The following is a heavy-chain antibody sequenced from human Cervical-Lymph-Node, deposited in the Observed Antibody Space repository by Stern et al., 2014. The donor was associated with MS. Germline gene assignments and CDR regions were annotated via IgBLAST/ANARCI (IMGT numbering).Heavy chain of an antibody. CDR1: GGTFSSHA. D-gene: IGHD1-26*01. J-gene: IGHJ6*02. CDR3: ARDLCSGNYCNYYYYGMDV. V-gene: IGHV1-69*01. CDR2: ITPIFGTT. Sequence: QVQLMQSGAEVKKPGSSVKVSCKASGGTFSSHAISWVRQAPGQGLEWMGGITPIFGTTNYAQKLQGRVTITADESTSTAYMELSSLRSEDTAVYYCARDLCSGNYCNYYYYGMDVWGQGTTVTVSS.